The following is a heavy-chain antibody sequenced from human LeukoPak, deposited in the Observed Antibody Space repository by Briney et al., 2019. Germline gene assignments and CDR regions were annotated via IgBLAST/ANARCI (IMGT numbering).Heavy chain of an antibody. CDR3: ARAPARARLDY. J-gene: IGHJ4*02. V-gene: IGHV3-7*01. Sequence: GGSLRLSCAASGFTFSRYWMYWVRQAPGKGLEWVASIKLDGSEQYYVDSVKGRYTISRDNAKSSLYLQMNSLRAADTAVYYCARAPARARLDYWGQGTLVTVSS. D-gene: IGHD6-6*01. CDR2: IKLDGSEQ. CDR1: GFTFSRYW.